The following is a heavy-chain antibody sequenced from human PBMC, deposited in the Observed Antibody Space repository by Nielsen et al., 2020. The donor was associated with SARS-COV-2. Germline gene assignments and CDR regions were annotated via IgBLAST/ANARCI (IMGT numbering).Heavy chain of an antibody. CDR3: AREPRIAAHPVYFDY. CDR2: ISAYNGNT. CDR1: GYTFTSYG. D-gene: IGHD6-13*01. J-gene: IGHJ4*02. Sequence: ASVKVSCKASGYTFTSYGISWVRQAPGQGLEWMGWISAYNGNTNYAQKLQGRVTMTTDTSTSTAYMELRSLRSEDTAVYYCAREPRIAAHPVYFDYWGQGTLVTVSS. V-gene: IGHV1-18*01.